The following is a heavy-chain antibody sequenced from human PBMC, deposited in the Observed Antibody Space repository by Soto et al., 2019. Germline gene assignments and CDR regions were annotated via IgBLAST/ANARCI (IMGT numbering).Heavy chain of an antibody. CDR1: GVSFNNNG. D-gene: IGHD3-10*01. CDR3: ARVLYYGSGSYSPYGMDF. V-gene: IGHV1-69*01. CDR2: VSPPFRTS. J-gene: IGHJ6*02. Sequence: QVQLVQSGAEVKKPGSSVKVSCKTSGVSFNNNGIGWVRQAPGHGLEWMGGVSPPFRTSNYARKFQGRISITADASTGTVNLELSSLTSEDTAQYYCARVLYYGSGSYSPYGMDFWCQGTTVTVSS.